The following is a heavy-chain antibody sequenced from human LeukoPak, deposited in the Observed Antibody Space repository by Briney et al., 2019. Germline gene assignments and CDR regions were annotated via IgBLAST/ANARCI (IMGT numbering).Heavy chain of an antibody. Sequence: SETLSLTCTVSGGSISSGSYYWSWIRQPAGKGLEWIGRIYTSGSTNYNPSLKSRVTISVDTSKNQFSLKLSSVTAADTAVYYCARGVVPAAIPDWFDPWGQGTLVTVSS. V-gene: IGHV4-61*02. J-gene: IGHJ5*02. D-gene: IGHD2-2*01. CDR3: ARGVVPAAIPDWFDP. CDR2: IYTSGST. CDR1: GGSISSGSYY.